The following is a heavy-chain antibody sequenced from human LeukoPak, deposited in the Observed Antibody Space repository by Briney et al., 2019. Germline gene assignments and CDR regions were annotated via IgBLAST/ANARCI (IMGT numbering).Heavy chain of an antibody. Sequence: PGGSLRLSCAASGFTFSNAWMSWVRQAPNKGLEWVGRSKTKTDGGTTDYAAPVKGRFTISRDDSKDTLYLQMYSLKSEDTAVYYCTTDYGSGSYHYFNYWGQGTLVTVSS. D-gene: IGHD3-10*01. CDR3: TTDYGSGSYHYFNY. V-gene: IGHV3-15*01. CDR1: GFTFSNAW. CDR2: SKTKTDGGTT. J-gene: IGHJ4*02.